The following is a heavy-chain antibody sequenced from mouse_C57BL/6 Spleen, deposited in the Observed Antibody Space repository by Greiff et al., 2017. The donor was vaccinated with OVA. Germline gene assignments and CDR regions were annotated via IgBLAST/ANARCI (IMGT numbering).Heavy chain of an antibody. V-gene: IGHV1-81*01. D-gene: IGHD3-3*01. CDR2: IYPRSGNT. CDR3: ARWMGQGYAMDY. J-gene: IGHJ4*01. CDR1: GYTFTSYG. Sequence: QVQLQQSGAELARPGASVKLSCKASGYTFTSYGISWVKQRTGQGLEWIGEIYPRSGNTYYNEKFKGKATLTADKSSSTAYMELRSLISADSAVYFCARWMGQGYAMDYWGQGTSVTVSS.